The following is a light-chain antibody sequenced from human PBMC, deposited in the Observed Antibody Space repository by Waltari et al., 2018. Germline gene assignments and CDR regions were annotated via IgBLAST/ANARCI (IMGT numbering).Light chain of an antibody. V-gene: IGKV1-9*01. CDR2: AAS. CDR1: QGISSY. J-gene: IGKJ4*01. Sequence: IQLTQSPSSLSASVGDRVTITCRASQGISSYLAWYQQKPGKAPKLLIYAASTLQSGVPSRFSGSGSGTDFTLTISSLQPEDFATYYCQQPNSYLALTFGGGTKVEIK. CDR3: QQPNSYLALT.